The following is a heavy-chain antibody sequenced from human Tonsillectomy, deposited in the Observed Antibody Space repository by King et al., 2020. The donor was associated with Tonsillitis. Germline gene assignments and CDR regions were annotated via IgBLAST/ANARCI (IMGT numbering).Heavy chain of an antibody. J-gene: IGHJ5*02. V-gene: IGHV5-10-1*03. CDR3: ARRAPGGKAAAWFSLFHP. CDR2: IDPSDSLS. CDR1: GYSFTNYW. Sequence: VQLVESGAEVKKPGESLRISCRGSGYSFTNYWITWVRQVPGRGLEWLGNIDPSDSLSNNSPSSQGHVTISVDKSISTAYLQWTRLESSDTAIYYCARRAPGGKAAAWFSLFHPWGQGTVVSVPS. D-gene: IGHD6-13*01.